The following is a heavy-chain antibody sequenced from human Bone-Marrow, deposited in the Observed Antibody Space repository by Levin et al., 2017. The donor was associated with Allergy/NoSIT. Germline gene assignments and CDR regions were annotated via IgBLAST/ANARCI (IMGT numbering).Heavy chain of an antibody. CDR1: GFSLTPSGVG. CDR3: AQNAYSTVFGVIVPMQLYIDG. V-gene: IGHV2-5*02. D-gene: IGHD3-3*01. CDR2: IYWDDDK. J-gene: IGHJ6*03. Sequence: SGPTLVKPTQTLTLTCTFSGFSLTPSGVGVAWIRQSPGKALEWLALIYWDDDKRYSPSLKNRLTITKDTSKNQVVLTMTNMDPVDTATYYCAQNAYSTVFGVIVPMQLYIDGGGNGTAVSV.